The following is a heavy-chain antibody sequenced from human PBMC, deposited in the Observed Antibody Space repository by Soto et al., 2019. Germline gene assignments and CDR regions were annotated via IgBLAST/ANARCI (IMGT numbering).Heavy chain of an antibody. J-gene: IGHJ6*02. CDR2: INPSGGST. V-gene: IGHV1-46*01. CDR3: ARERTLGNDYAFWSGYCFRYYYYGMDV. D-gene: IGHD3-3*01. Sequence: ASVKVSCKASGYTFTSYYMHWVRQAPGQGLEWMGIINPSGGSTSYAQKFQGRVTMTRDTSTSTVYMELSSLRSEDTAVYYCARERTLGNDYAFWSGYCFRYYYYGMDVWGQGTTVFGSS. CDR1: GYTFTSYY.